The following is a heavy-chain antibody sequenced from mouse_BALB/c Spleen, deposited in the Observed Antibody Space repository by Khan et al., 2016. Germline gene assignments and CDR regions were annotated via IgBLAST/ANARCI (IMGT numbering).Heavy chain of an antibody. CDR2: IDPANGNT. J-gene: IGHJ2*01. D-gene: IGHD2-14*01. CDR3: ARGYDAYYFDY. V-gene: IGHV14-3*02. Sequence: VQLKQSGAELVKPGASVKLSCTASGFNIKDTYMHWVKQRPEQGLEWIGRIDPANGNTKYDPKFQGTATITADTSSNTAYLQLSSLTSEDTAVYYCARGYDAYYFDYWGQGTTLTVSS. CDR1: GFNIKDTY.